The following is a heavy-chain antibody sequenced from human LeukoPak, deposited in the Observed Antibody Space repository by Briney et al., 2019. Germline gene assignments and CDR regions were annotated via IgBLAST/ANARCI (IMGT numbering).Heavy chain of an antibody. CDR2: ISSSSSHI. CDR1: GFTFSYYN. D-gene: IGHD1-26*01. J-gene: IGHJ3*02. Sequence: GGSLRLSCAAPGFTFSYYNMNWVRQAPGKGLEWVSSISSSSSHIYYADSVKGRFTISRDNAKNSLYLQMSSLRVEDTAVFYCVRAWGGGSYSDAFDIWGQGTMVTVSS. CDR3: VRAWGGGSYSDAFDI. V-gene: IGHV3-21*06.